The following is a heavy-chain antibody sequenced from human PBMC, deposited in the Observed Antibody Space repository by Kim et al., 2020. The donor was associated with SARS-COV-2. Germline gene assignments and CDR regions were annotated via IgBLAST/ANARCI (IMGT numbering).Heavy chain of an antibody. V-gene: IGHV3-11*01. Sequence: GGSLRLSCAASGFTFSDYYMSWIRQAPGKGLEWVSYISSSGSTIYYADSVKGRFTISRDNAKNSLYLQMNSLRAEDTAVYYCARDHDYSIEDGDNWFDPWGEGALVTVSS. D-gene: IGHD4-4*01. CDR1: GFTFSDYY. J-gene: IGHJ5*02. CDR3: ARDHDYSIEDGDNWFDP. CDR2: ISSSGSTI.